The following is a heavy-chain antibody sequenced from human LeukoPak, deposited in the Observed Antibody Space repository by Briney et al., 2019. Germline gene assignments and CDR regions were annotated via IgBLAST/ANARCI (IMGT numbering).Heavy chain of an antibody. D-gene: IGHD7-27*01. CDR3: AELNWGTDY. CDR2: ISGSGGST. CDR1: GFTFSSYA. V-gene: IGHV3-23*01. Sequence: GGSLRLSCAASGFTFSSYAMSWVRQAPGKGLEWFSAISGSGGSTYYADSVKGRFAISRDNSKNTLYLQMNSLRAEDTAVYYCAELNWGTDYWGQGTLVTVSS. J-gene: IGHJ4*02.